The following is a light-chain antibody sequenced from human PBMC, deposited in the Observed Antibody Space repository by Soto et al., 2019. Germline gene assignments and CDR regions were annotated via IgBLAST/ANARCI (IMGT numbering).Light chain of an antibody. CDR2: EVS. CDR3: SSYTSSSTLV. Sequence: QSALTQPASVSGSPGQSITISCTGTSSDVGGYNYVSWYQQHPGKAPKLMIYEVSNRPSGVSNRFSGSKSGNTASLTISGLQAEYDADYYCSSYTSSSTLVFGGGTKLTVL. J-gene: IGLJ2*01. V-gene: IGLV2-14*01. CDR1: SSDVGGYNY.